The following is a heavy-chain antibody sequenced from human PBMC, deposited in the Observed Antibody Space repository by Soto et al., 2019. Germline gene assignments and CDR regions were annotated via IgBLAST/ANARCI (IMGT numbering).Heavy chain of an antibody. Sequence: SETLSLTCTVSGGSISSSSYYWGWIRQPPGKGLEWIGSIYYSGSTYYNPSLKSRVTISVDTSKNQFSLKLSSVTAADTAVYYCASQRGYDFWSGIDYWGQGTLVTVSS. D-gene: IGHD3-3*01. CDR1: GGSISSSSYY. CDR3: ASQRGYDFWSGIDY. V-gene: IGHV4-39*01. CDR2: IYYSGST. J-gene: IGHJ4*02.